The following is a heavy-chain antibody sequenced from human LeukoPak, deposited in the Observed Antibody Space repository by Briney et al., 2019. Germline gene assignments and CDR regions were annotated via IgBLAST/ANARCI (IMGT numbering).Heavy chain of an antibody. D-gene: IGHD3-10*01. V-gene: IGHV3-74*01. J-gene: IGHJ4*02. CDR1: GFTFSSHW. CDR3: VREGYGPGNYPFDY. CDR2: IGSGGGDT. Sequence: PGGSLRLSCAASGFTFSSHWMHWVRQAPGKGLVWLSRIGSGGGDTIDADSVKGRFTISRDNSKNTLYLQMNSLRAEDTAVYYCVREGYGPGNYPFDYWGQGTLVTVSS.